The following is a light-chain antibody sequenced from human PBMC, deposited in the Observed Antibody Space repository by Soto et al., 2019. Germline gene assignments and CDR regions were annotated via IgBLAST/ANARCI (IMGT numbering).Light chain of an antibody. CDR1: SSDVGGYNY. V-gene: IGLV2-14*01. J-gene: IGLJ1*01. CDR3: SSYTSSSTYV. Sequence: QSVLTQPASVSGSPGQSITISCTGTSSDVGGYNYVSWYQQHPGKAPKLMIYDVSNRPSGVSNRISGYTSCNTASLTISGXXXXXXADYSCSSYTSSSTYVFGTGTKL. CDR2: DVS.